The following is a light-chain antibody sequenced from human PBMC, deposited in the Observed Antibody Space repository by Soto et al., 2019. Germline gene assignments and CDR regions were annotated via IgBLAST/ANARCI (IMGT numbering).Light chain of an antibody. J-gene: IGKJ1*01. CDR2: SAF. CDR1: QSVSSNY. V-gene: IGKV3-20*01. Sequence: EIVLTQSPGTLSLSPGERGTLSCRASQSVSSNYLAWYQQKPGQAPRLLIYSAFSRVTGIPDRFSGSGSGTDFTLTISRLEPEDFAVYYCQYYGSSPWTCGQGTKVEIK. CDR3: QYYGSSPWT.